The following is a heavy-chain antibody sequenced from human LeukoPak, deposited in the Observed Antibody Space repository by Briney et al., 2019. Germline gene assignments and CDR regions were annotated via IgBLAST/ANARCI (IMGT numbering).Heavy chain of an antibody. CDR3: TTDRKSWQRV. CDR1: GFTFSSYG. V-gene: IGHV3-15*01. J-gene: IGHJ4*02. CDR2: IKSKTDGGTT. Sequence: GGSLRLSCAASGFTFSSYGMSWVRQAPGKGLEWVGRIKSKTDGGTTDYAAPVKGRFTISRDDSKNTLYLQMNSLKTEDTAVYYCTTDRKSWQRVWGQGTLVTVSS. D-gene: IGHD6-6*01.